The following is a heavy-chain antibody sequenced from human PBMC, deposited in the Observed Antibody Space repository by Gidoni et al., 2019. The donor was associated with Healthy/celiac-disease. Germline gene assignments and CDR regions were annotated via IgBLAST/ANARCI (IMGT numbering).Heavy chain of an antibody. J-gene: IGHJ4*02. CDR1: GPSFSCYY. D-gene: IGHD3-22*01. V-gene: IGHV4-34*01. CDR3: ARGRYHDSSGFPY. Sequence: QVQLQQWGAGLLKPSETLSLTCAMSGPSFSCYYGSWNRQSPGRGLGWIAEITHTGSTNYKPSLRSRGTISVDASKNQFSLQLRSVTAADTAVYYCARGRYHDSSGFPYWGQGTLVTVSS. CDR2: ITHTGST.